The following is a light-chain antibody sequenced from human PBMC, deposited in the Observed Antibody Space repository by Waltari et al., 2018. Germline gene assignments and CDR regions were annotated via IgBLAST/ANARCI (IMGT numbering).Light chain of an antibody. J-gene: IGKJ1*01. V-gene: IGKV1-27*01. CDR1: QGIATY. Sequence: DVRVTQSPSSLSAAAGDRVTITCRASQGIATYLAWYQQKPGRLPTLLIYDASTLRSGVPPRFRGSGSGTDFTLTITSLQPVDVATYYCQMYNGAPRTFGQGTKVEI. CDR2: DAS. CDR3: QMYNGAPRT.